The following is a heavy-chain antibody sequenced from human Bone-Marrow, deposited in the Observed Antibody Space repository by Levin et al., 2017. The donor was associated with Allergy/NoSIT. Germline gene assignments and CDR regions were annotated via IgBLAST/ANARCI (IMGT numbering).Heavy chain of an antibody. CDR2: IYPGDSDT. V-gene: IGHV5-51*01. Sequence: ASVKVSCKGSGYNFPNYWIGWVRQMPGKGLEWMGIIYPGDSDTRYSPSFQGQVTISADKSISTAYLQWSSLKASDTAMYYCAGLRAGDAFDIWGQGTMVTVSS. J-gene: IGHJ3*02. D-gene: IGHD6-13*01. CDR1: GYNFPNYW. CDR3: AGLRAGDAFDI.